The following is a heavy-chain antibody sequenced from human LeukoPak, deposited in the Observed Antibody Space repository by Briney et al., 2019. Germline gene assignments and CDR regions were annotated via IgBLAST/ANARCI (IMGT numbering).Heavy chain of an antibody. D-gene: IGHD2-15*01. J-gene: IGHJ5*02. CDR3: ARSHTRKGFCGGGRCYPAVWWFDP. CDR1: GYTFINND. Sequence: ASVKVSCKASGYTFINNDINWVRQAPGQGLEWMAWIDPKNGNRGYAQNFQGTVTMTTDTSISTAYMELSSLRSEDTAVYYCARSHTRKGFCGGGRCYPAVWWFDPWGQGTLVTVSS. CDR2: IDPKNGNR. V-gene: IGHV1-8*01.